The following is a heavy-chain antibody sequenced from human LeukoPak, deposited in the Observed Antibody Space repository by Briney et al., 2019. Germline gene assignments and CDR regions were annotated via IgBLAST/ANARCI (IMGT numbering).Heavy chain of an antibody. CDR2: IYYSGST. V-gene: IGHV4-59*01. D-gene: IGHD3-9*01. CDR1: GGSISSYY. CDR3: ARDYDISTGDYYYGMDV. J-gene: IGHJ6*02. Sequence: PSETLSLTCTVSGGSISSYYWSWIRQPSGKGLEWIGYIYYSGSTNYNPSLKSRVTISVDTSKNQFSLKLSSVTAADTAVYYCARDYDISTGDYYYGMDVWGQGTTVTVSS.